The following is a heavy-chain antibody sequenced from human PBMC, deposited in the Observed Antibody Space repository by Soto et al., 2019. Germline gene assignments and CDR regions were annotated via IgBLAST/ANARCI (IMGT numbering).Heavy chain of an antibody. J-gene: IGHJ6*02. D-gene: IGHD3-10*01. V-gene: IGHV2-5*02. CDR2: IYWDDDE. CDR1: GFSLNTGGVG. CDR3: VRNWRYYGGDYYYGMDA. Sequence: ITLKESGPTLVKRTETLTLTCTFSGFSLNTGGVGVGWVRQPRGKAMVWLALIYWDDDERYRPSLRSRLNITKDTINNQVVLTMTNMDPEDTATYYCVRNWRYYGGDYYYGMDAWGQGTTVTVSS.